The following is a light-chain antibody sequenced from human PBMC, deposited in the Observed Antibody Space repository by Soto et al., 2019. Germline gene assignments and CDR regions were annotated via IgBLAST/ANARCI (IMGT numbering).Light chain of an antibody. CDR1: QDISNF. J-gene: IGKJ4*01. V-gene: IGKV1-33*01. CDR2: DAS. Sequence: DIQMTQSPASLSASVGDRVTITCQASQDISNFLNWYRQKPGEAPNLLIYDASTLERGVPSRFSGSGTGTEYTFTISSLQAEDNGTYYCQQYENLPLTFGGGTKVDIK. CDR3: QQYENLPLT.